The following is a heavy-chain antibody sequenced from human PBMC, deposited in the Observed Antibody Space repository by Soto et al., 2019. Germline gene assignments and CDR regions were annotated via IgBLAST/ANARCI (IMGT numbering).Heavy chain of an antibody. CDR1: GYTFTGYY. CDR3: ARAGYYYGSGSYFAFDI. D-gene: IGHD3-10*01. CDR2: INPNSGGT. Sequence: ASVKVSCKASGYTFTGYYMHWVRQAPGQGLEWMGWINPNSGGTNYAQKFQGWVTMTRDTSISTAYMELSRLRSDDTAVYYCARAGYYYGSGSYFAFDIWGQGTMVTVSS. J-gene: IGHJ3*02. V-gene: IGHV1-2*04.